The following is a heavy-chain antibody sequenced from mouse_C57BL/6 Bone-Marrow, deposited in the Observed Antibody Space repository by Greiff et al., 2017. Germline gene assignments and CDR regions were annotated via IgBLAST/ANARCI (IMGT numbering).Heavy chain of an antibody. CDR2: IYPRSGNT. CDR1: GYTFTSYG. Sequence: QVQLKESGAELARPGASVKLSCKASGYTFTSYGLSWVKQRTGQGLEWIGEIYPRSGNTYYNEKFKGKATLTADKSSSTAYMELRSLTSEDSAVYFCASSYGYWYFDVWGTGTTVTVSS. D-gene: IGHD1-1*01. CDR3: ASSYGYWYFDV. V-gene: IGHV1-81*01. J-gene: IGHJ1*03.